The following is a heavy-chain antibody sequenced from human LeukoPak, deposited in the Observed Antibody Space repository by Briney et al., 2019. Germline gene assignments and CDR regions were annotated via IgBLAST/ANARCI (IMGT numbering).Heavy chain of an antibody. CDR1: GGSISSSSYY. CDR2: IYHSGST. D-gene: IGHD3-3*01. Sequence: SETLSLTCTVSGGSISSSSYYWGWIRQPPEKGLEWIGYIYHSGSTYYNPSLKSRLTISVDRSKNQFSLKLSSVTAADTAVYYCARVSFWPDGWGKRTTVPVSS. CDR3: ARVSFWPDG. V-gene: IGHV4-39*07. J-gene: IGHJ6*04.